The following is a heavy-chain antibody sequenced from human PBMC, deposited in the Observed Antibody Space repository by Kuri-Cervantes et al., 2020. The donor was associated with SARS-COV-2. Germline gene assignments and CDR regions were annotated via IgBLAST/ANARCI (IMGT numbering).Heavy chain of an antibody. CDR3: ARLGGYRSGYNWFDP. CDR1: GGSISSSSYY. V-gene: IGHV4-39*07. J-gene: IGHJ5*02. CDR2: IYYSGST. Sequence: SETLSLTCTVSGGSISSSSYYWGWIRQPPGKGLEWIGSIYYSGSTYYNPSLRSRVTISVDPSKAQFSLNLISVTDADTAVYYCARLGGYRSGYNWFDPWGQGTLVTVSS. D-gene: IGHD5-18*01.